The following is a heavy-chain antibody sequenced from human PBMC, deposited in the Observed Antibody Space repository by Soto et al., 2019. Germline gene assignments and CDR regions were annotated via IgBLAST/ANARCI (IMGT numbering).Heavy chain of an antibody. J-gene: IGHJ4*02. CDR2: IYYSGST. CDR1: GGSISSYY. CDR3: ARGAAAGRGLFNY. V-gene: IGHV4-59*08. Sequence: PSETLSLTCTVSGGSISSYYWSWIRQPPGKGLGWIGYIYYSGSTNYNPSLKSRVTISVDTSKNQFSLKLSSVTAADTAVYYCARGAAAGRGLFNYWGQGTLVTVSS. D-gene: IGHD6-13*01.